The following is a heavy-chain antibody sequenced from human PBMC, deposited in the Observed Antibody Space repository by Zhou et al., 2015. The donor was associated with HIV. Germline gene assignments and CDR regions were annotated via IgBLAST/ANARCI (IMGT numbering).Heavy chain of an antibody. Sequence: QVQLVQSGAEVKKPGSSVKVSCKASGGTFSTYAISWVRQAPGQGLEWMGGIIPMLGTANYAQKFQGRVTITADRSTTTAYMEVRSLRSEDTAVYYCARDRGAARPDWRYFDLWGRGTLVTVSS. D-gene: IGHD6-6*01. V-gene: IGHV1-69*06. CDR3: ARDRGAARPDWRYFDL. J-gene: IGHJ2*01. CDR2: IIPMLGTA. CDR1: GGTFSTYA.